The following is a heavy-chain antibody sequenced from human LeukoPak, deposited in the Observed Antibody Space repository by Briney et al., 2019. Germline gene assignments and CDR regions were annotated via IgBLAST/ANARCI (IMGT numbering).Heavy chain of an antibody. CDR3: ARDPGSGWWGGFDL. D-gene: IGHD6-19*01. CDR2: IKQDGSEK. CDR1: GFNFDHYL. Sequence: GGSLRLSCAASGFNFDHYLMTWVRQAPGKWLEWVANIKQDGSEKVYLDSMKGRFTISRDNSRDSLYLQMNSLRPEDTAVYYCARDPGSGWWGGFDLWGQGTLVTVSS. J-gene: IGHJ5*02. V-gene: IGHV3-7*04.